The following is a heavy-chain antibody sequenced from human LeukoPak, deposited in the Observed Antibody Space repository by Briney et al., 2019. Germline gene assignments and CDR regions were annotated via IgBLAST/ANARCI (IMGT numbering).Heavy chain of an antibody. CDR1: GGSISSYY. CDR3: ARAFYSYGSYYYYYGMDV. CDR2: IYYSGST. J-gene: IGHJ6*02. D-gene: IGHD5-18*01. V-gene: IGHV4-59*01. Sequence: SETLSLTCTVSGGSISSYYWSWIRQPPGKGLEWIGYIYYSGSTNYNPSLKSRVTISVDTSKNQFSLKLSSVTAADTAVYYCARAFYSYGSYYYYYGMDVWGQGTTVTVSS.